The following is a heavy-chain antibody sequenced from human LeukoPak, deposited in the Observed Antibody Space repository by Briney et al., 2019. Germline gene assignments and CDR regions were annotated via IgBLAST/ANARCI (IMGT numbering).Heavy chain of an antibody. CDR1: GGSFSGYY. Sequence: SETLSLTCAVYGGSFSGYYWSWTRQPPGKGLEWIGEINHSGSTNYNPSLESRVTISVDTSKNQFSLKLSSVTAADTAVYYCARVRQSWFGELTYDYWGQGTLVTVSS. D-gene: IGHD3-10*01. J-gene: IGHJ4*02. CDR2: INHSGST. V-gene: IGHV4-34*01. CDR3: ARVRQSWFGELTYDY.